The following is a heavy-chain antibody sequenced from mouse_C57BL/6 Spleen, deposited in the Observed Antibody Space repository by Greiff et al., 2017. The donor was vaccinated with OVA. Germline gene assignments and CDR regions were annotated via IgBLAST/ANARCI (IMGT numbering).Heavy chain of an antibody. CDR2: IYPGSGST. CDR3: AREITTVVESFDV. CDR1: GYTFTSYW. Sequence: QVQLQQSGAELVKPGASVKMSCKASGYTFTSYWITWVKQRPGQGLEWIGDIYPGSGSTNYNEKFKSKATLTVDTSSSTAYMQLSSLTSEDSAVYYCAREITTVVESFDVWGTGTTVTVSS. J-gene: IGHJ1*03. V-gene: IGHV1-55*01. D-gene: IGHD1-1*01.